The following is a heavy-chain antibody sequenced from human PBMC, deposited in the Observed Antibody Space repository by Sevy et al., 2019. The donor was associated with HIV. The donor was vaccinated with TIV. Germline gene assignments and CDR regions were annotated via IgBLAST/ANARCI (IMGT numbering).Heavy chain of an antibody. CDR3: AKDRIWELGDAFDI. CDR1: GFTFSSYA. J-gene: IGHJ3*02. CDR2: LRGNGGGT. V-gene: IGHV3-23*01. Sequence: GGSLRLSCAASGFTFSSYAMSWVRQAPGKGLEWVSGLRGNGGGTNYADSVKGRFALSRDNSKNTLYLQMNNLRAEDTAIYFCAKDRIWELGDAFDIWGQGTMVTVSS. D-gene: IGHD1-7*01.